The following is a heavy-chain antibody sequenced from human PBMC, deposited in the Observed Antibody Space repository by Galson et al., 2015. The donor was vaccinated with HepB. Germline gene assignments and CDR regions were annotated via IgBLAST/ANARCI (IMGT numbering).Heavy chain of an antibody. Sequence: SLRLSCAVSGFRIIDNYMNWVRRAPGKGLEWLSVMYSDGTTDYADSLKGRFTMSRDSSKNTVFLHMNSLRVEDTAVYYCASSYCTSGSCFFDDWGQGTLLTVSS. CDR2: MYSDGTT. D-gene: IGHD2-8*01. J-gene: IGHJ4*02. V-gene: IGHV3-53*01. CDR1: GFRIIDNY. CDR3: ASSYCTSGSCFFDD.